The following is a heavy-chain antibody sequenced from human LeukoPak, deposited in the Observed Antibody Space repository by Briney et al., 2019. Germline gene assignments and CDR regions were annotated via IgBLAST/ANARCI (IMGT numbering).Heavy chain of an antibody. V-gene: IGHV4-39*01. D-gene: IGHD6-13*01. J-gene: IGHJ4*02. CDR2: IYYSGST. CDR1: GGSISSSSYY. CDR3: ARTLRQQLVRGSDY. Sequence: PSETLSLTCAVSGGSISSSSYYWGWIRQPPGKGLEWIGSIYYSGSTYYNPSLKSRVTISVDTSKNQFSLKLSSVTAADTAVYYCARTLRQQLVRGSDYWGQGTLVTVSS.